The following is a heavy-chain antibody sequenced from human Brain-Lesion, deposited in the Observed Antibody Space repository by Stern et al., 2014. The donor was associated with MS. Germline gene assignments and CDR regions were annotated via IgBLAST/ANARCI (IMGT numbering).Heavy chain of an antibody. Sequence: VQLVQSGPGLVKPSQTLSLSCTVSGGSIRSGGYYWSWIRQPAGKGLEWIGRIFNSGSTSYNPSLKSRVTISIDTSKTQFSLRLNSRTAADTAVYYCARGRVVPGFQYYATDVWGQGTTVIVSS. CDR2: IFNSGST. CDR3: ARGRVVPGFQYYATDV. D-gene: IGHD2-2*01. CDR1: GGSIRSGGYY. V-gene: IGHV4-61*02. J-gene: IGHJ6*02.